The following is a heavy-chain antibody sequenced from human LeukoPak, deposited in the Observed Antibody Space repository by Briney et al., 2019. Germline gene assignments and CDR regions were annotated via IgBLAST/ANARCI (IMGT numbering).Heavy chain of an antibody. J-gene: IGHJ4*02. Sequence: PSETLSLTCSVSGDSISSGNSYWGWIRQPPGKGPEWIGTIFHSGTTYYNPSLKSRVTIYVDTSKNQFSLKLSSVTAADTAVYHCARQDYGDYILDYWGQGTQVTVSS. CDR3: ARQDYGDYILDY. CDR2: IFHSGTT. D-gene: IGHD4-17*01. CDR1: GDSISSGNSY. V-gene: IGHV4-39*01.